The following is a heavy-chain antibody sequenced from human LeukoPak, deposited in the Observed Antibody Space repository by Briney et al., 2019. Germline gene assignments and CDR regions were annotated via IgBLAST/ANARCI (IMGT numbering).Heavy chain of an antibody. CDR1: GFTFSSYW. CDR3: ARCSTSCYSGDY. Sequence: GGSLRLSXAASGFTFSSYWMSWVRQAPGKGLEWVANIKQDGSEKYYVDSVKGRSTISRDNAKNSLYLQMNSLRAEDTAVYYCARCSTSCYSGDYWGRGTLVTVSS. CDR2: IKQDGSEK. V-gene: IGHV3-7*01. D-gene: IGHD2-2*02. J-gene: IGHJ4*02.